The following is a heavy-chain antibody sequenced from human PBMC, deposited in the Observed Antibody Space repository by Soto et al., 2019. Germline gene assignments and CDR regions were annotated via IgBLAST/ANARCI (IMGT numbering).Heavy chain of an antibody. CDR1: GYTFTGYY. Sequence: QVQLVQSGAEVKKPGASVKVSCKASGYTFTGYYMHWVRQAPGQGLEWMGWINPNSGGTNYAQKFQGWVTMTRDTSISTAYMALSRLRSDDTAVYYCARDSRIAAAGINAFDIWGQGTMVTVSS. CDR3: ARDSRIAAAGINAFDI. J-gene: IGHJ3*02. CDR2: INPNSGGT. V-gene: IGHV1-2*04. D-gene: IGHD6-13*01.